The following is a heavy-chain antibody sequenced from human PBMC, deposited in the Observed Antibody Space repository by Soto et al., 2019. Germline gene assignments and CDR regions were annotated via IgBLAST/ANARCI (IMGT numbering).Heavy chain of an antibody. D-gene: IGHD6-13*01. V-gene: IGHV4-34*01. CDR3: ARDGSSWYLRGGWFDP. J-gene: IGHJ5*02. CDR1: GGSFSGYY. Sequence: PSETLSLTCAVYGGSFSGYYWSWIRQPPGKWLEWIGEINHSGSTNYNPSLKSRVTISVDTSKNQFSLKLSSVTAADTAVYYCARDGSSWYLRGGWFDPWGQGTLVTVSS. CDR2: INHSGST.